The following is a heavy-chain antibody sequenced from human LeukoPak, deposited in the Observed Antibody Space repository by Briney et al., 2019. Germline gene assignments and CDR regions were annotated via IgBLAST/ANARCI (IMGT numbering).Heavy chain of an antibody. CDR1: GFTFISYW. V-gene: IGHV3-7*01. J-gene: IGHJ4*02. Sequence: GGSLRLSCAASGFTFISYWMSWVRQAPGKGLEWVANIKQDGSGKYYVDSVKGRFTISRDNAKNSLYLQMNSLRAEDTAVYYCASDSSGWSQLKDYWGQGTLVTVSS. D-gene: IGHD6-19*01. CDR3: ASDSSGWSQLKDY. CDR2: IKQDGSGK.